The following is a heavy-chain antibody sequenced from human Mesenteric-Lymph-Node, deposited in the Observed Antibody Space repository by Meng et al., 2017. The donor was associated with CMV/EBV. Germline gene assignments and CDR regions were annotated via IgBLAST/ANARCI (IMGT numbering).Heavy chain of an antibody. CDR3: ARVSSMIFYGMDV. Sequence: GESLKISCAASGFTFSSYSMNWVRQAPGKGLEWVSYISSSSSTIYYADSVKGRFTISRDNAKNSLYLEMNSLRGEDTAAYYCARVSSMIFYGMDVWGQGTTVTVSS. V-gene: IGHV3-48*04. J-gene: IGHJ6*02. CDR2: ISSSSSTI. D-gene: IGHD3-16*01. CDR1: GFTFSSYS.